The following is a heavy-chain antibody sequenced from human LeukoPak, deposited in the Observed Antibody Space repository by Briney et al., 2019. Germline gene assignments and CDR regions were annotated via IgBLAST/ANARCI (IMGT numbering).Heavy chain of an antibody. J-gene: IGHJ4*02. CDR3: ARDRVGATDYFDY. Sequence: GGSVILSCAASVFTFSSYSIDWVRQAPCKGLEWVAVMSYDGSNKYYADSVKGRFTISRDNSKNTLYLQMNSLRAEDTAVYYCARDRVGATDYFDYWGQGTLVTVSS. CDR1: VFTFSSYS. V-gene: IGHV3-30-3*01. D-gene: IGHD1-26*01. CDR2: MSYDGSNK.